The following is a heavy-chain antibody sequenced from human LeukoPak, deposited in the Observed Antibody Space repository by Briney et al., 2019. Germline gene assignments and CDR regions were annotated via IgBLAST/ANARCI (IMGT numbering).Heavy chain of an antibody. J-gene: IGHJ4*02. CDR2: ISGSGGST. D-gene: IGHD2-2*02. CDR1: GFTFSSYA. Sequence: GGSLRLSCAASGFTFSSYAMSWVRQAPGKGLEWVSAISGSGGSTYYADSVKGRFTISRDNSKNTLYLQMNSLRAEDTAVYYCAKDRAHTLYCSSTSCYTGSHDNWGQGTLVTVSS. CDR3: AKDRAHTLYCSSTSCYTGSHDN. V-gene: IGHV3-23*01.